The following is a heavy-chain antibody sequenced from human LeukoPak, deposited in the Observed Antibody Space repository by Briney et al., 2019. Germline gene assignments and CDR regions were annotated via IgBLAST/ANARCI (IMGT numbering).Heavy chain of an antibody. Sequence: ASVKVSCKASGYTFTSYGISWVRQAPGQGLEWMGWISAYNGNTNYAQKLQGRVTMTRDTSTSTVYMELSSLRSEDTAVYYCARHKWELGYGMDVWGQGTTVTVSS. D-gene: IGHD1-26*01. CDR3: ARHKWELGYGMDV. CDR2: ISAYNGNT. V-gene: IGHV1-18*01. CDR1: GYTFTSYG. J-gene: IGHJ6*02.